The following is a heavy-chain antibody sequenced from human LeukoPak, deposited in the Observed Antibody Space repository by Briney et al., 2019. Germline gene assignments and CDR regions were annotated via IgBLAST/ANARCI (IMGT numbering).Heavy chain of an antibody. Sequence: PSETLSLTCTVSGGSISSYYWSWIRQPPGKGLEWIGYIYYSGSTNYNPSLKSRVSISVDTSRNQVSLKLSSVTAADTAVYYCARQESTTWYGDWFDPWGQGILVTVSS. CDR3: ARQESTTWYGDWFDP. V-gene: IGHV4-59*08. D-gene: IGHD6-13*01. CDR1: GGSISSYY. J-gene: IGHJ5*02. CDR2: IYYSGST.